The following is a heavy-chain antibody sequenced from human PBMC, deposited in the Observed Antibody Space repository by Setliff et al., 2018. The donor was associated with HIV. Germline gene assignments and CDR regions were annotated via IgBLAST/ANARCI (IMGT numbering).Heavy chain of an antibody. J-gene: IGHJ4*02. V-gene: IGHV3-23*01. CDR3: ARGGPYSSSSDTYDF. CDR2: ISGSGGST. CDR1: GFTFATFA. D-gene: IGHD6-6*01. Sequence: GGSLRLSCAASGFTFATFAMSWVRQAPGKGLEWVSAISGSGGSTYYADSVKGRFTISRDNSKSTLYLRRNSLSAEDTAIYYCARGGPYSSSSDTYDFWGQGTLVTVSS.